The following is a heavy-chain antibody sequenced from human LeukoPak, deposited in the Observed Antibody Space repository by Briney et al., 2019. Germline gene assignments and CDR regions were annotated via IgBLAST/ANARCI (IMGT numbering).Heavy chain of an antibody. Sequence: PSETLSLTCTVSGGSINSRGYYWSWIRQRPGKGLEWIGYVSYSGRTYYNPSLKTRLSISLDSSRNHFSLRLSSVTAADTAVYYCARLAYYYDSSGYYGGGFDYWGQGTLVTVSS. CDR2: VSYSGRT. J-gene: IGHJ4*02. CDR1: GGSINSRGYY. CDR3: ARLAYYYDSSGYYGGGFDY. V-gene: IGHV4-31*03. D-gene: IGHD3-22*01.